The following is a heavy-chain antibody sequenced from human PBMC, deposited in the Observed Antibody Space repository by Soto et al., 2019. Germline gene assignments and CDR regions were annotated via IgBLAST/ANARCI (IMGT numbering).Heavy chain of an antibody. D-gene: IGHD1-26*01. CDR1: GGSISSGDYY. V-gene: IGHV4-30-4*01. CDR2: IYYSGST. J-gene: IGHJ4*02. Sequence: SETLSLTCTVSGGSISSGDYYWSWIRQPPGKGLEWIGYIYYSGSTYYNPSLKSRVTISVDTSKNQFSLKLNSVTAADTAVYYCAREGVLGATADYWGQGTLVTVSS. CDR3: AREGVLGATADY.